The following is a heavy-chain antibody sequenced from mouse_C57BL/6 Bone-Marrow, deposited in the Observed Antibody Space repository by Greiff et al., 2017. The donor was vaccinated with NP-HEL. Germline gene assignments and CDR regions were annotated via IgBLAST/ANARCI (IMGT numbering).Heavy chain of an antibody. CDR1: GYTFTGYW. J-gene: IGHJ4*01. D-gene: IGHD1-1*01. V-gene: IGHV1-9*01. CDR2: ILPGSGST. CDR3: ARKALRGSSFYYAMDY. Sequence: QVQLQQSGAELMKPGASVKLSCKATGYTFTGYWIEWVKQRPGHGLEWIGEILPGSGSTNYIEKFKGKATFTADTSSNTAYMQLSSLTTEDSAIYYCARKALRGSSFYYAMDYWGQGTSVTVSS.